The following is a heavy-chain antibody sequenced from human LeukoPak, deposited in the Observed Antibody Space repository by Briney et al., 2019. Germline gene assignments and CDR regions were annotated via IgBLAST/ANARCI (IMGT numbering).Heavy chain of an antibody. J-gene: IGHJ5*02. CDR3: ARWYCSGGSCYRRLRFDP. D-gene: IGHD2-15*01. V-gene: IGHV4-59*08. Sequence: SETLSLTCTVSGGSTSSYYWSWLRQPPGKGLEWIGYIYYSGSTNYNPSLKSRVTISVDTSKNQFSLKLSSVTAADTAVYYCARWYCSGGSCYRRLRFDPWGQGTLVTVSS. CDR2: IYYSGST. CDR1: GGSTSSYY.